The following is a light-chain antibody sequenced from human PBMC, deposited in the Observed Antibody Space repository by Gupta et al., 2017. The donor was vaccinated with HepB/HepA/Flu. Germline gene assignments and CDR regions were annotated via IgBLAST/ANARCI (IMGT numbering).Light chain of an antibody. J-gene: IGLJ2*01. CDR1: RSIVGHHS. CDR3: TSWDFTRSGAV. Sequence: SVLPQPPSVSVPPGQQVAISFSVSRSIVGHHSVNWYQQGTGTAPKLLIYSNDQRPSGVPGRFSGSKSGTSASMAISGLQAEDEAVYYCTSWDFTRSGAVIGGGTRLSVL. V-gene: IGLV1-44*01. CDR2: SND.